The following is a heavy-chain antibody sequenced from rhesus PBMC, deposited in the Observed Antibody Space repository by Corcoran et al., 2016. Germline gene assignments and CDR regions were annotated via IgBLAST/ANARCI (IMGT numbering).Heavy chain of an antibody. CDR3: ATDNRWSDYYDVLGY. D-gene: IGHD3-22*01. Sequence: QVQLVQSGTEGKKPGSPVKVSCKASGYTFTDYYMQWGRRAPGQGREWIGWINPYNGNTKYAQNFQGRVTMTRDTSTSTAYMELSSLRSEDTAVYYCATDNRWSDYYDVLGYWGQGVLVTVSS. CDR1: GYTFTDYY. V-gene: IGHV1S2*01. J-gene: IGHJ4*01. CDR2: INPYNGNT.